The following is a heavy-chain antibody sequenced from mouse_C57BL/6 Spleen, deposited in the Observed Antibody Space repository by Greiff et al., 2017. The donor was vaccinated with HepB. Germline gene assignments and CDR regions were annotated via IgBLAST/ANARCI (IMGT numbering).Heavy chain of an antibody. CDR2: ISYDGSN. D-gene: IGHD1-1*01. V-gene: IGHV3-6*01. CDR1: GYSITSGYY. J-gene: IGHJ1*03. Sequence: EVKLMESGPGLVKPSQSLSLTCSVPGYSITSGYYWNWIRQFPGNKLEWMGYISYDGSNNYNPSLKNRISITRDTSKNQFFLKLNSVTTEDTATYYCASPYGSSPYWYFDVWGTGTTVTVSS. CDR3: ASPYGSSPYWYFDV.